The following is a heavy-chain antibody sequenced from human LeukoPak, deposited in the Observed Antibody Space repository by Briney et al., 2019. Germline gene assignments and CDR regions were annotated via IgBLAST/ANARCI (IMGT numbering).Heavy chain of an antibody. J-gene: IGHJ4*02. V-gene: IGHV3-23*01. CDR2: ISGSGGST. D-gene: IGHD3-3*01. CDR3: ATGGSEWYYFDY. Sequence: GGSLRLSCAASGFTFSSYAMSWVRQAPGKGLEWVSAISGSGGSTYYADSVKGRFTISRDNSKNTLYLQMNSLRAEDTAVYYCATGGSEWYYFDYWGQGTLVTVSS. CDR1: GFTFSSYA.